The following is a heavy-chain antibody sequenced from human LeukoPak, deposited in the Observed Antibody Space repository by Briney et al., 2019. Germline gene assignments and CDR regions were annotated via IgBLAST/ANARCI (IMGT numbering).Heavy chain of an antibody. CDR1: GYTFTSYD. J-gene: IGHJ6*03. Sequence: GASEKVSCKASGYTFTSYDINWVRQATGQGLEWMGWMNPNSGNTGYAQRFQGRVTMTRNTSISTAYMELSSLRSEDTAVYYCARGEEATPYYYYYYYMDVWGKGTTVTVSS. CDR2: MNPNSGNT. V-gene: IGHV1-8*01. CDR3: ARGEEATPYYYYYYYMDV.